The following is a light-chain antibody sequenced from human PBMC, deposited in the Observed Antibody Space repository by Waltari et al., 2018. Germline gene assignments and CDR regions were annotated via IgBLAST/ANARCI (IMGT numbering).Light chain of an antibody. CDR2: DVS. V-gene: IGLV2-14*01. Sequence: QSALTQPAPVSGSPGQSLTISCAGTSSDVGVYNYVSWYQQHPGKAPKLMIYDVSERPSGVSKRFSGSNSGNTASLTISGLQAEDEADYYCSSFATSTTYVFGTGTKVTVL. J-gene: IGLJ1*01. CDR1: SSDVGVYNY. CDR3: SSFATSTTYV.